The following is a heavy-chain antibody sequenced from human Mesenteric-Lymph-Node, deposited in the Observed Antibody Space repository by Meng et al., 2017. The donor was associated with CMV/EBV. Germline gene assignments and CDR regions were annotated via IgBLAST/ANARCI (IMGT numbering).Heavy chain of an antibody. CDR3: ASRIAAARFDP. CDR1: GYTFTSYG. D-gene: IGHD6-13*01. CDR2: ISAYNGNT. Sequence: SCKASGYTFTSYGISWVRQAPGQGLGWMGWISAYNGNTNYAQKLQGRVTMTTDTSTSTAYMELRSLRSDDTAVYYCASRIAAARFDPWGQGTLVTVSS. V-gene: IGHV1-18*04. J-gene: IGHJ5*02.